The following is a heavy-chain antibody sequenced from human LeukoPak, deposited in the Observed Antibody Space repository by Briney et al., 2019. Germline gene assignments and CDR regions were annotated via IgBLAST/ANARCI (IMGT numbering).Heavy chain of an antibody. CDR1: GFTFTSYS. J-gene: IGHJ4*02. CDR2: ISGGGGST. D-gene: IGHD6-13*01. V-gene: IGHV3-23*01. Sequence: GGSLRLSCAASGFTFTSYSMNWVRQAPGKGLEWVSTISGGGGSTYYADSVKGRFTISRDNSKNTLYLQVNSLRAEDTAVYFCASQYTSSRIFDDWGQGTLVTVSS. CDR3: ASQYTSSRIFDD.